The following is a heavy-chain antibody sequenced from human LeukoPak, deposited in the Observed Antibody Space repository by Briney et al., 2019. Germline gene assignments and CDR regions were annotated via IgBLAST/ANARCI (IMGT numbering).Heavy chain of an antibody. D-gene: IGHD1-14*01. Sequence: GGSLRLSCGASGFTFSSYGMLWVRQSPGKGLEWVAFIRYDGNIKFYADPMKGRFTISRDNSKNTLYLHINSLRPEDTALYYCEKDNPLDYWGQGTLVIVSS. CDR3: EKDNPLDY. CDR1: GFTFSSYG. V-gene: IGHV3-30*02. J-gene: IGHJ4*02. CDR2: IRYDGNIK.